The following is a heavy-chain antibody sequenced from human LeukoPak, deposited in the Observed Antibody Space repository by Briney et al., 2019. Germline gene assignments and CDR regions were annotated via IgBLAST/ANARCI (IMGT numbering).Heavy chain of an antibody. D-gene: IGHD4-17*01. CDR1: GYTFTSYG. CDR3: ASLSVTTSHDYGVDV. V-gene: IGHV1-18*01. Sequence: ASVKVSCKASGYTFTSYGISWVRQAPGQGLEWMGWISAYNGNTNYAQKLQGRVTMTTDTSTSTAYMELRSLRSDDTAVYYCASLSVTTSHDYGVDVWGQGTTVTVSS. CDR2: ISAYNGNT. J-gene: IGHJ6*02.